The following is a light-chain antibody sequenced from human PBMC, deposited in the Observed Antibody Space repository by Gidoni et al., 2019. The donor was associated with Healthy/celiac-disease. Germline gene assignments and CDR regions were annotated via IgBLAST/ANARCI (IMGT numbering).Light chain of an antibody. V-gene: IGKV1-39*01. Sequence: DIHMIQPPSSLSASVGDRVTITCRASQSISSYLNWYQQKPGKAPKLLIYAASSLQSGVPSRFSGSRSWTDFTLTISSLQPENFATYYCQQGYSTPRTFGQGTKVEIK. CDR2: AAS. CDR3: QQGYSTPRT. J-gene: IGKJ1*01. CDR1: QSISSY.